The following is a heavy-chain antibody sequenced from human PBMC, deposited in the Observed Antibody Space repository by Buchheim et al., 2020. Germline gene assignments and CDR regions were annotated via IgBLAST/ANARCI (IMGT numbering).Heavy chain of an antibody. CDR3: ARVNDSSGYYASFFDA. Sequence: QVQLVESGGGVVQPGRSQRLSCAASGFTFNTYAMHWVRQAPGKGLEWVAVISYDGSIKYYADSVKGRFTISRDTSKRTLYLRMNSLRADDTAVYFCARVNDSSGYYASFFDAWGHG. J-gene: IGHJ5*01. V-gene: IGHV3-30-3*01. CDR1: GFTFNTYA. CDR2: ISYDGSIK. D-gene: IGHD3-22*01.